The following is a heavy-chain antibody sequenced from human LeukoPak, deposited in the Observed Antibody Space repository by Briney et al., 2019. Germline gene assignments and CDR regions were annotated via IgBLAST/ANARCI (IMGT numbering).Heavy chain of an antibody. CDR3: ANQNYYGSGSYPDS. CDR1: GFIFSSYS. CDR2: ISASGGST. J-gene: IGHJ4*02. V-gene: IGHV3-23*01. D-gene: IGHD3-10*01. Sequence: GGSLRLSCVASGFIFSSYSMNWVRQAPGKGLEWVSTISASGGSTFYADSVKGRFTISRDNSKNTLYLQMNSLRAEDTAVYYCANQNYYGSGSYPDSWGQGTLVTVSS.